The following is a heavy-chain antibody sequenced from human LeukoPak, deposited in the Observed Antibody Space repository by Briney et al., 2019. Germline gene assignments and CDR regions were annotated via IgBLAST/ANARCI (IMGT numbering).Heavy chain of an antibody. CDR3: ARSWDYCGGDCYSRMSFDY. V-gene: IGHV1-69*13. J-gene: IGHJ4*02. CDR1: GGTFSGYA. Sequence: ASGRVSYKASGGTFSGYAISWVRQAPGQGLEWMGGIIPIFGTANYAQKFQGRVTITADESTSTAYMELSSLRSEDTAVYYCARSWDYCGGDCYSRMSFDYWGQGTLVTVSS. CDR2: IIPIFGTA. D-gene: IGHD2-21*02.